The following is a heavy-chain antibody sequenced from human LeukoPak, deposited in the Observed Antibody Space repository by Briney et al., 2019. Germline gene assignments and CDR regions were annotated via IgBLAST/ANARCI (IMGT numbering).Heavy chain of an antibody. CDR2: VGTGADT. V-gene: IGHV3-23*01. D-gene: IGHD2-15*01. J-gene: IGHJ4*02. CDR3: TRKTPGRTPFDY. Sequence: GGSLRLSCLASGFTFSSYAMDWVRQAPGQGLQWVSAVGTGADTYYADSVRSRFTISRDNSKNTLYLQMDSLRAEDTAIYYCTRKTPGRTPFDYWGQGILVTVSS. CDR1: GFTFSSYA.